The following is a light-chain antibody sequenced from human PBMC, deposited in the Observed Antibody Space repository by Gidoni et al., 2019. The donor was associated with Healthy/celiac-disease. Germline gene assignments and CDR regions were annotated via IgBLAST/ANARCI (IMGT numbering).Light chain of an antibody. CDR2: GKN. Sequence: SSELTQDPAVSVALGKTVRITCQGDSLRSYYASWYQQKPGQAPVLVIYGKNNRPSGVPDRFSGSSSGNTASLTITGPQAEDEADYYCNSRDSSGNHLVFGGGTKLTVL. J-gene: IGLJ2*01. CDR3: NSRDSSGNHLV. V-gene: IGLV3-19*01. CDR1: SLRSYY.